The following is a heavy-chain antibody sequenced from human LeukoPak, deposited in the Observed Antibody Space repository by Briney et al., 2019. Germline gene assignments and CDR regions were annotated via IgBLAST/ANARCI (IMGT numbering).Heavy chain of an antibody. CDR2: INPNSGGT. Sequence: ASVKVSCKASGYTFTGYYMHWVRQPPGQGLEWMGWINPNSGGTNYAQKFQGRVTMTRDTSISTAYMELSRLRSDDTAVYYCAITLYYYGSGSYYNLDYWGQGTLVTVSS. D-gene: IGHD3-10*01. J-gene: IGHJ4*02. V-gene: IGHV1-2*02. CDR3: AITLYYYGSGSYYNLDY. CDR1: GYTFTGYY.